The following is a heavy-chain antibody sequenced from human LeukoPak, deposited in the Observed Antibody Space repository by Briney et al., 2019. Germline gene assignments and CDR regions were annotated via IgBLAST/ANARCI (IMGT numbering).Heavy chain of an antibody. J-gene: IGHJ4*02. Sequence: PPETLSLTCAVYGGSFSGYYWSWIRQPPGKGLEWIGEINHSGSTNYNPSLKSRVTISVDTSKNQFSLKLSSVTAADTAVYYCARVRGVRAARQFDYWGQGTLVTVSS. V-gene: IGHV4-34*01. CDR3: ARVRGVRAARQFDY. CDR1: GGSFSGYY. D-gene: IGHD6-6*01. CDR2: INHSGST.